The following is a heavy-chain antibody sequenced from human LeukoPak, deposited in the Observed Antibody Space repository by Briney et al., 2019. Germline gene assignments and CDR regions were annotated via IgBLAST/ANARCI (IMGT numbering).Heavy chain of an antibody. V-gene: IGHV2-5*01. Sequence: SGPTLVNPTQTLTLTCTFSGFSLSTSGVGVGWIRQPPGKALEWLALIYWNDDKRYSPSLKSRLTIPKDTSKNQVVLTMTNMDPVDTARYYCAHRPRNRGTNNWFDPWGQGTLVTVSS. J-gene: IGHJ5*02. CDR2: IYWNDDK. CDR3: AHRPRNRGTNNWFDP. D-gene: IGHD1-14*01. CDR1: GFSLSTSGVG.